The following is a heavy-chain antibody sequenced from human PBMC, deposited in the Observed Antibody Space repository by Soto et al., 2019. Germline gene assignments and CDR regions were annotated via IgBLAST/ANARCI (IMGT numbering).Heavy chain of an antibody. CDR2: IIPIFGTA. CDR3: ASLAVDTAMVTLDY. CDR1: GGTFSSYA. Sequence: SVKVSCKASGGTFSSYAISWVRQAPGQGLEWMGGIIPIFGTANYAQKFQGRVTITADESTSTAYMELSSLRSEDTAVYYCASLAVDTAMVTLDYWGQETLVTV. V-gene: IGHV1-69*13. D-gene: IGHD5-18*01. J-gene: IGHJ4*02.